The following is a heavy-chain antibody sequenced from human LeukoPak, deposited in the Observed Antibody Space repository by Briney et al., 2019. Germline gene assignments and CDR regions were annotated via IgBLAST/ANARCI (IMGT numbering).Heavy chain of an antibody. J-gene: IGHJ4*02. V-gene: IGHV4-30-4*08. CDR1: GGSISSGDYY. D-gene: IGHD2-15*01. CDR2: IYYSGST. Sequence: SETLSLTCTVSGGSISSGDYYWSWIRQPPGKGLEWIGYIYYSGSTYYNPSLKSRVTISVDTSKNQFSLKLSSVTAADTAVYYCARDGCSGGTCYSGHYFDYWGQGTLVTVSS. CDR3: ARDGCSGGTCYSGHYFDY.